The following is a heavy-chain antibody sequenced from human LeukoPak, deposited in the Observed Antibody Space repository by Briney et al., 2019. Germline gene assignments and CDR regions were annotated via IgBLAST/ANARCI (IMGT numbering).Heavy chain of an antibody. CDR1: GFTFHDYA. CDR3: AKGPTYSSSSLFDY. Sequence: GRSLRLSCAASGFTFHDYAMHWVRQAPGKGLEWVSGISWNGGTIDYADSVKGRFTISRDNAKNSLYLQMNSLRPEDMALYYCAKGPTYSSSSLFDYWGQGILVAVSS. D-gene: IGHD6-6*01. CDR2: ISWNGGTI. V-gene: IGHV3-9*03. J-gene: IGHJ4*02.